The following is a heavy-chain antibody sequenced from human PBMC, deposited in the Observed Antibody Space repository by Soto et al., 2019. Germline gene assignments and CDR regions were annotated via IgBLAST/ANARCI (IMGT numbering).Heavy chain of an antibody. J-gene: IGHJ4*02. D-gene: IGHD1-1*01. CDR3: ARWDGIMYYFDF. Sequence: SETLSLTCTVSGGSITSYYWSWIRQPPGKGLEWIGYIYHSGSTNYSPSLKSRVTISVDTSKNQFSLKVSSVTAADTAVYYCARWDGIMYYFDFWGQGTLVTVSS. V-gene: IGHV4-59*01. CDR1: GGSITSYY. CDR2: IYHSGST.